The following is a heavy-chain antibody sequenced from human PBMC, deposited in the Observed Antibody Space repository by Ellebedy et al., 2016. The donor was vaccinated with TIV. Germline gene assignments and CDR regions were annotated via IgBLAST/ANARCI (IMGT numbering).Heavy chain of an antibody. V-gene: IGHV1-2*02. CDR1: GYTFTGYY. D-gene: IGHD6-13*01. Sequence: ASVKVSXXASGYTFTGYYMHWVRQAPGQGLEWMGWINPNSGGTNYAQKFQGRVTMTRDTSISTAYMELSRLRSDDTAVYYCARDGYSSSWYEAYWGQGTLVTVSS. CDR3: ARDGYSSSWYEAY. CDR2: INPNSGGT. J-gene: IGHJ4*02.